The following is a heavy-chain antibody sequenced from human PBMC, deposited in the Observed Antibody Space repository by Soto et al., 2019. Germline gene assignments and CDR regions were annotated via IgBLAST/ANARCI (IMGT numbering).Heavy chain of an antibody. J-gene: IGHJ3*02. D-gene: IGHD2-21*02. Sequence: GGSLRLSCAASGFTVSSNYMSWVRQAPGKGLEWVSVIYSGGSTYYADSVKGRFTIFRDNSKNTLYLQMNSLRAEDTAVYYCARDLNYYSAFDIWGQGTMVTVSS. CDR2: IYSGGST. CDR3: ARDLNYYSAFDI. CDR1: GFTVSSNY. V-gene: IGHV3-53*01.